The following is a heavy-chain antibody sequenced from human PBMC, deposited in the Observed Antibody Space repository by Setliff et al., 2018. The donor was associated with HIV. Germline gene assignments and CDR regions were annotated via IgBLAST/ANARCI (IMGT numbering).Heavy chain of an antibody. CDR1: GYTFTDYY. J-gene: IGHJ3*02. CDR3: ARDYLHVFDI. Sequence: GASVKVSRKASGYTFTDYYFHWVRQAPGQGLEWMGWINSASGGTNYAQNFQGRVTVTRDTSINTAYVELNSLKSDDTAVYYCARDYLHVFDIWGQGTMVTVSS. V-gene: IGHV1-2*02. CDR2: INSASGGT.